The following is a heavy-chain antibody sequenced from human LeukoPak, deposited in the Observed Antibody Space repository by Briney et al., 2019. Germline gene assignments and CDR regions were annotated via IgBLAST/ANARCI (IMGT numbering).Heavy chain of an antibody. V-gene: IGHV1-8*01. D-gene: IGHD3-22*01. CDR3: ARVHSSGQD. J-gene: IGHJ4*02. Sequence: GASVKVSCKASGYTCSGYDIPWVRHATGQGLEWMGWMNPNSGNTAYAQNFRGRVTMTRDTSITTAYMELNSLRSEDTAVYYCARVHSSGQDWGQGTLVTVSS. CDR2: MNPNSGNT. CDR1: GYTCSGYD.